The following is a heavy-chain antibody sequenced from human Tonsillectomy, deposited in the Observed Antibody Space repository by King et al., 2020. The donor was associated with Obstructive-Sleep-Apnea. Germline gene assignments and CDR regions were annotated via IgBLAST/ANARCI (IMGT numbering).Heavy chain of an antibody. J-gene: IGHJ4*02. D-gene: IGHD6-6*01. CDR2: ISYDGSTK. CDR1: GFPFSSYA. CDR3: AREGRREFDY. Sequence: VQLVESGGGVVQPGRSLRLSCAASGFPFSSYAMHWVRQAPGKGLEWGAGISYDGSTKYYANSVTGRFTISRDNSKNTLYRQMNSLRAEDTAVYYCAREGRREFDYWGQGTLVTVSS. V-gene: IGHV3-30*04.